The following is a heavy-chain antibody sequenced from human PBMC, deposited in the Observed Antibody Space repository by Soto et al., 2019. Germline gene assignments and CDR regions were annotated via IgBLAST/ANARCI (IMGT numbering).Heavy chain of an antibody. CDR3: VRQSTLMAFEHYGLDV. D-gene: IGHD1-1*01. J-gene: IGHJ6*02. Sequence: ASVKVSCKASGYTFTSYGISWVRQAPGQGLEWMGWISAYNGNTKDAQKFQGRVTMSTDTSTSTGYMELRSLRSDDTAVYYCVRQSTLMAFEHYGLDVWGQGTTVTV. V-gene: IGHV1-18*04. CDR2: ISAYNGNT. CDR1: GYTFTSYG.